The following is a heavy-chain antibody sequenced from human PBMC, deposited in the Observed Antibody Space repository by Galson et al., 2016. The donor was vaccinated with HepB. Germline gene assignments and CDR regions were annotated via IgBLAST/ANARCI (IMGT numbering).Heavy chain of an antibody. Sequence: SLRLSCAASGFTFSDHYMDWVRQAPGKGLEWVGRTRNKASSYSTEYAASVKGRFTISRDDSKNSLYLQMNSLKTEETAVYYCARDSGTYEIDYWGQGTLVTVSS. CDR2: TRNKASSYST. D-gene: IGHD1-26*01. V-gene: IGHV3-72*01. CDR1: GFTFSDHY. CDR3: ARDSGTYEIDY. J-gene: IGHJ4*02.